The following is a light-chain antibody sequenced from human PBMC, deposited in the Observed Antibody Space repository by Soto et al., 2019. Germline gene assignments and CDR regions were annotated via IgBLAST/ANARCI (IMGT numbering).Light chain of an antibody. J-gene: IGLJ1*01. CDR3: QSYDSSLSGV. V-gene: IGLV1-40*01. Sequence: QSVLTQPPSLSGAPGQRVTISCTGSSSNIGAGYDVHWYQQLPGTAPKLLIYGNSNRPSGVPDRFSGSKSGTSASLAITGLQAEDEADYYCQSYDSSLSGVFGTGTQLTVL. CDR2: GNS. CDR1: SSNIGAGYD.